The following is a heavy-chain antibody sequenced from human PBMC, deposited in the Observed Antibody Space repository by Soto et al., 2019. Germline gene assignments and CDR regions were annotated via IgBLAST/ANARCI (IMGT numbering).Heavy chain of an antibody. D-gene: IGHD6-6*01. V-gene: IGHV4-34*01. Sequence: SETLSLTCAVYGGSFSGYYWSWIRQPPGKGLEWIGEINHSGSTNYNPSLKSRVTISVDTSKNQFSLKLSSVTAADTAVYYCAGGGIAARREFYYYYYGMEVWGQGTTVTVSS. CDR3: AGGGIAARREFYYYYYGMEV. J-gene: IGHJ6*02. CDR2: INHSGST. CDR1: GGSFSGYY.